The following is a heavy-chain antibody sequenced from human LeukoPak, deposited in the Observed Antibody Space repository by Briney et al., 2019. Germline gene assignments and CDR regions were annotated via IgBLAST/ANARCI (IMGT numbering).Heavy chain of an antibody. CDR2: ISWNSGSI. V-gene: IGHV3-9*01. CDR1: GFTFSSYA. CDR3: AKVYCGGDCYPYFDY. Sequence: GGSLRLSCAASGFTFSSYAMSWVRQAPGKGLEWVSGISWNSGSIGYADSVKGRFTISRDNAKNSLYLQMNSLRAEDTALYYCAKVYCGGDCYPYFDYWGQGTLVTVSS. D-gene: IGHD2-21*02. J-gene: IGHJ4*02.